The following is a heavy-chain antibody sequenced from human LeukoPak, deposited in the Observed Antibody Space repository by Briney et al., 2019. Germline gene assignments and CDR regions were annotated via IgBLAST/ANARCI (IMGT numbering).Heavy chain of an antibody. Sequence: SETLSLTCTVSGGSISSPHYYWSWIRQPAGKGLEWLGRIYTSGSTDYNPSLKSRLPISLDTSKNQFSLKLNSVTTPAPAVYYCARDHRETFYGFCSAFDPWGQGTLVTVSS. CDR1: GGSISSPHYY. V-gene: IGHV4-61*02. D-gene: IGHD3-3*01. CDR3: ARDHRETFYGFCSAFDP. CDR2: IYTSGST. J-gene: IGHJ5*02.